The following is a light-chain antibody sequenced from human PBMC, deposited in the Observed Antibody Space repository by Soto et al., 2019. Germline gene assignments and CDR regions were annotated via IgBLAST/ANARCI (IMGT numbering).Light chain of an antibody. CDR2: AAS. J-gene: IGKJ1*01. CDR3: LLDYRYFWA. Sequence: IQVTQSRSSLSATVGDRVTITCRTSQGIRSALGWYQRKPGKVPKLLIYAASALQSGVPSRFSGSGSGRDFTLTISSLQPEDFATYYCLLDYRYFWAFGQGTKVDIK. CDR1: QGIRSA. V-gene: IGKV1-6*01.